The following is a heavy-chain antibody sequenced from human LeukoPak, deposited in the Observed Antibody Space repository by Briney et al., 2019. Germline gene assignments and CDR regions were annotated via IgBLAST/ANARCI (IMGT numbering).Heavy chain of an antibody. CDR1: GGSISSGSYY. D-gene: IGHD3-3*01. J-gene: IGHJ3*02. CDR2: IYTSGST. CDR3: ARDQTYDFWSGYLDAFDI. Sequence: SETLSLTCTVSGGSISSGSYYWSWIRQPAGKGLEWIGRIYTSGSTNYNLSLKSRVTISVDTSKNQFSLKLSSVTAADTAVYYCARDQTYDFWSGYLDAFDIWGQGTMVTVSS. V-gene: IGHV4-61*02.